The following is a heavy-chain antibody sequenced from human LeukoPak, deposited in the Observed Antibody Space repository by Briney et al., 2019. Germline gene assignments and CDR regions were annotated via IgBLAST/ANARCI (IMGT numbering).Heavy chain of an antibody. J-gene: IGHJ3*02. Sequence: GGSLRLSCAASGFTFSSYWMSWVRQAPGKGLEWVANIKQDGSEKYYVDSVKGRFTISRDNAKNSLYLQMNSLRAEDTAVYYCARDRGPITMIVLDAFDIWGQGTMVTVSS. CDR1: GFTFSSYW. V-gene: IGHV3-7*01. CDR2: IKQDGSEK. D-gene: IGHD3-22*01. CDR3: ARDRGPITMIVLDAFDI.